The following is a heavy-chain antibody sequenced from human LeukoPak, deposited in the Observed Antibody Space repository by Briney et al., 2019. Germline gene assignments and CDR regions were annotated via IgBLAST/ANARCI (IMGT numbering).Heavy chain of an antibody. J-gene: IGHJ4*02. CDR1: GFTFSSYW. Sequence: GGSLRLSCAAPGFTFSSYWMSWVRQAPGKGLEWVANIKQGGSEKYYVDSVKGRFTISRDNAKNSLYLQMNSLRAEDTAVYYCARDDYWGQGTLVTVSS. CDR3: ARDDY. CDR2: IKQGGSEK. V-gene: IGHV3-7*01.